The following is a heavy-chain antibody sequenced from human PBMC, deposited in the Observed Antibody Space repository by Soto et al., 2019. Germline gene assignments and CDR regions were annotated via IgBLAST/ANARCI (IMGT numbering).Heavy chain of an antibody. CDR1: GYTFTSYG. D-gene: IGHD3-3*01. CDR3: ARESVEVVIPLGPFDY. J-gene: IGHJ4*02. CDR2: ISAYNGNT. V-gene: IGHV1-18*04. Sequence: ASVKVSCKASGYTFTSYGISWVRQAPGQGLEWMGWISAYNGNTNYAQKLQGRVTMTTNTSTSTAYMELSSLRSEDTAVYCCARESVEVVIPLGPFDYWGQGTLVTVSS.